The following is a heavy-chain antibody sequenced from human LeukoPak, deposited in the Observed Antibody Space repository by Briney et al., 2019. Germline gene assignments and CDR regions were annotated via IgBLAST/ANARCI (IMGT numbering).Heavy chain of an antibody. CDR1: GFTFSSYS. V-gene: IGHV3-66*01. J-gene: IGHJ2*01. CDR2: IYSAGTT. D-gene: IGHD6-13*01. Sequence: GGSLRLSCAASGFTFSSYSMNWVRQAPGKGLEWVSVIYSAGTTYYADSVKGRFTISRDNSKNTLNLQMNSLRVGDTAVYYCAGRIAAAGSDWYFDLWGRGTLVSVSS. CDR3: AGRIAAAGSDWYFDL.